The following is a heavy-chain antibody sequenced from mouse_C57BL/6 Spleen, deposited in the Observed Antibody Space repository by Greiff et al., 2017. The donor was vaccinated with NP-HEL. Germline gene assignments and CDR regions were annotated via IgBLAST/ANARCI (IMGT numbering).Heavy chain of an antibody. CDR3: SRLYYGNYVRFAY. V-gene: IGHV14-4*01. Sequence: VQLQQSGAELVRPGASVKLSCTASGFNIKDDYMHWVKQRPEQGLEWIGWIDPENGDTEYASKFQGKATITADTSSNTAYLQLSSLTSEDTAVYYCSRLYYGNYVRFAYWGQGTLVTVSA. CDR2: IDPENGDT. CDR1: GFNIKDDY. D-gene: IGHD2-1*01. J-gene: IGHJ3*01.